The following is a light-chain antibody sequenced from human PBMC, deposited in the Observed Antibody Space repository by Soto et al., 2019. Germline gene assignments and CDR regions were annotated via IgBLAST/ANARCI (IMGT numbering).Light chain of an antibody. Sequence: QSVLTQPASVSGSPGQSITISCTGTSSDVGGYNYVSWYQQHPGKAPKLMIYDVSNRPSGVSNRFSGSKSGDAASLTISGALGEGECDWYCGPYARGSPDVVGTGTELTVL. CDR3: GPYARGSPDV. CDR2: DVS. CDR1: SSDVGGYNY. V-gene: IGLV2-14*01. J-gene: IGLJ1*01.